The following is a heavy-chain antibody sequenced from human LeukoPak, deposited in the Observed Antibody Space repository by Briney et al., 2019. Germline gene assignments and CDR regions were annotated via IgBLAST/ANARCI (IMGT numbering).Heavy chain of an antibody. J-gene: IGHJ3*02. CDR2: ISGGST. V-gene: IGHV3-38-3*01. CDR1: GFTVSSNE. D-gene: IGHD3-10*01. CDR3: ASPLLLWFGEGDAFDI. Sequence: GGSLRLSCAASGFTVSSNEMSWVRQAPGKGLEWVSSISGGSTYYADSRKGRFTISRDNSKNTLHLQMNSLRAEDTAVYYCASPLLLWFGEGDAFDIWGQGTMVTVSS.